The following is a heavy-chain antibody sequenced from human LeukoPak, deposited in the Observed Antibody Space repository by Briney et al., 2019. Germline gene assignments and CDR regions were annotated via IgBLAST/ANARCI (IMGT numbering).Heavy chain of an antibody. V-gene: IGHV3-21*01. J-gene: IGHJ4*02. CDR2: ISSSSSYI. Sequence: GGSLRLSCAASGFTFSSYSMNWVRQAPGKGLEWVSSISSSSSYIYYADSVKGRFTISRGNAKNSLYLQMNSLRAEDTAVYYCARVIRGQQLVLDYWGQGTLVTVSS. CDR1: GFTFSSYS. D-gene: IGHD6-13*01. CDR3: ARVIRGQQLVLDY.